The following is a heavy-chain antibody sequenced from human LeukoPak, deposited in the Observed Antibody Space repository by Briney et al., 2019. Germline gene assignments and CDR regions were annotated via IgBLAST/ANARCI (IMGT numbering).Heavy chain of an antibody. J-gene: IGHJ3*02. V-gene: IGHV4-39*01. Sequence: SETLSLTCTVSGGSISSRSYYWGWIRQPPGKGLVWIGKISDSGNSYYSPSLRSRVTISIDTSKNQFSLKLSSVTATDTAVYYCATEHPYYDSSGPAFHIWGQGTMVTVSS. D-gene: IGHD3-22*01. CDR1: GGSISSRSYY. CDR3: ATEHPYYDSSGPAFHI. CDR2: ISDSGNS.